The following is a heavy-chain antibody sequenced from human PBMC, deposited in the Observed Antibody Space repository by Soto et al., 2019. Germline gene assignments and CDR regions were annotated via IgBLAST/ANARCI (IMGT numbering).Heavy chain of an antibody. V-gene: IGHV6-1*01. Sequence: SQTLSLTCVITGDSVSSNNAGWSWVRQSPSRGLEWLGRTYYRSKWYYEYAVSVRGRITINPDTSKNQYSLQLNSVTPEDTAVYFCARGEQYSGRIFDYWGQGTLVTVSS. CDR1: GDSVSSNNAG. CDR2: TYYRSKWYY. J-gene: IGHJ4*01. CDR3: ARGEQYSGRIFDY. D-gene: IGHD1-26*01.